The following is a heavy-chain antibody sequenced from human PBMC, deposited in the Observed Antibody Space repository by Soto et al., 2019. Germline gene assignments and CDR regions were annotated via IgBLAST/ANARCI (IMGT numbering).Heavy chain of an antibody. V-gene: IGHV3-66*01. J-gene: IGHJ6*02. D-gene: IGHD1-26*01. Sequence: PGGSLRLSCAASGFTVGGNYVRWVRQAPGNGLEWVSVIYSGGSTYYADSVKGRFTISRDNSKNTLYLQLNSLRAEDTAVYYCAREVPPYSGSYSDYYYGMDVWGQGTTVTVSS. CDR2: IYSGGST. CDR1: GFTVGGNY. CDR3: AREVPPYSGSYSDYYYGMDV.